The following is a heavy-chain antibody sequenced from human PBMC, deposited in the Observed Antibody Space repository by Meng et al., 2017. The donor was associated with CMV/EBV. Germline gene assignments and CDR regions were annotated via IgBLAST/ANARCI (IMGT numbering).Heavy chain of an antibody. J-gene: IGHJ4*02. V-gene: IGHV3-23*01. CDR3: AKDLTMVGPRRFDY. D-gene: IGHD3-10*01. Sequence: GESLKISCEASGFIFTNFAMNWVRQAPGKGLEWVSSITESGDTKFYADSLKGRFTVSRDNSKNTLYLQMNGLRADDTAFYYCAKDLTMVGPRRFDYWGQGTLVTVSS. CDR1: GFIFTNFA. CDR2: ITESGDTK.